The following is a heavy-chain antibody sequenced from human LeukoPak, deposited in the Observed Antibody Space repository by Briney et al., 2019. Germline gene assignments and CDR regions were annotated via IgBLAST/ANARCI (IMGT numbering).Heavy chain of an antibody. D-gene: IGHD3-10*01. CDR3: ARTRYYYNSRNYGAPYYFDY. CDR2: IYYSGST. J-gene: IGHJ4*02. CDR1: GGSISSNSYY. V-gene: IGHV4-39*01. Sequence: AETLSLTCAVSGGSISSNSYYWGWIRQPPGKGLEWIGNIYYSGSTYYYPSLKSRVTISVDTSKNQFSLKLSSVTAADTAVYYCARTRYYYNSRNYGAPYYFDYWGQGTLVTVSS.